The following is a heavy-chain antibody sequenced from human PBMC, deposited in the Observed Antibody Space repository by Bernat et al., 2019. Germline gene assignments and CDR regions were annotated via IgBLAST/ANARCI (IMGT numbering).Heavy chain of an antibody. CDR2: ISSSSSTI. J-gene: IGHJ6*02. Sequence: EVQLVESGGGLVQPGWSLRLSCAASGFTFSSYSMNWVRQAPGKGLEWVSYISSSSSTIYYADSVKGRFTISRDNAKNSLYLQMNSLRDEDTAVYYCARQRRRYGGRYGMDVWGQGTTVTVSS. CDR3: ARQRRRYGGRYGMDV. V-gene: IGHV3-48*02. CDR1: GFTFSSYS. D-gene: IGHD1-1*01.